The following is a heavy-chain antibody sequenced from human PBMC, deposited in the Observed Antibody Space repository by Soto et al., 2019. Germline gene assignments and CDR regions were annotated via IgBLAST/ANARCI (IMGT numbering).Heavy chain of an antibody. CDR2: NNHSGSS. Sequence: PSETLSLTCAVYGGSFSGYYWGCIRQPPGRGLEWIGENNHSGSSNYNPSLKSRVTISEDTSKNQFSLKLSSVTAADTAVYYCARGVQYYDILTGYSTDAFDIWGQGTMVTVSS. CDR1: GGSFSGYY. D-gene: IGHD3-9*01. CDR3: ARGVQYYDILTGYSTDAFDI. J-gene: IGHJ3*02. V-gene: IGHV4-34*01.